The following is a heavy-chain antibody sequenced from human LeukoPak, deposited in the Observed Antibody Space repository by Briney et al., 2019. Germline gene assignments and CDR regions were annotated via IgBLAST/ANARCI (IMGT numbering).Heavy chain of an antibody. CDR2: INTNTGNP. V-gene: IGHV7-4-1*02. J-gene: IGHJ4*02. CDR3: ARGSRRIAAAGMAPDY. CDR1: GYTFTSYA. D-gene: IGHD6-13*01. Sequence: ASVNVSCKASGYTFTSYAMNWVRQAPGQGLEWMGWINTNTGNPTYAQGFTGRFVFSLDTSVSTAYLQISSLKAEDTAVYYCARGSRRIAAAGMAPDYWGQGTLVTVSS.